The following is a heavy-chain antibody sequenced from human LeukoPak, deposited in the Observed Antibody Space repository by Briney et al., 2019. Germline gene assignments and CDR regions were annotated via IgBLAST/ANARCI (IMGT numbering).Heavy chain of an antibody. Sequence: GGSLRLSCAASGFVFDDYGMSWVRQAPGKGLECVSGINWSGGNTGYADSVQGRFTISRDNAKNSLYLQMNSLRAEDAAVYYCAKAPVTTCSGAYCYPFDYWGQGTLVTVSS. CDR2: INWSGGNT. J-gene: IGHJ4*02. V-gene: IGHV3-20*04. CDR3: AKAPVTTCSGAYCYPFDY. D-gene: IGHD2-15*01. CDR1: GFVFDDYG.